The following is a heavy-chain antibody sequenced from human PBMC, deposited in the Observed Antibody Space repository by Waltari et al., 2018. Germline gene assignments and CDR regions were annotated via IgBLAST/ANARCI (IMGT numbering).Heavy chain of an antibody. J-gene: IGHJ3*01. D-gene: IGHD4-17*01. CDR1: GDPSATLRYY. CDR2: IFYTGNS. V-gene: IGHV4-39*01. CDR3: AGRSHTLRVVAATDGGAFDF. Sequence: HLQLQESGPGMVKPSATLSLTCPFPGDPSATLRYYLGWIRPPPGKGLEWISNIFYTGNSYYNPSIKSRVTISVDTSKTQVFLKMTAVTVADTAVYYCAGRSHTLRVVAATDGGAFDFWDQGTMVTVSP.